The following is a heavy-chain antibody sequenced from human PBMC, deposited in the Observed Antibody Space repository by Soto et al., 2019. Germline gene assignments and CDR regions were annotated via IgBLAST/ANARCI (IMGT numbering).Heavy chain of an antibody. CDR3: ARDDEGGSDCDLGY. CDR1: GFTFSSHI. V-gene: IGHV3-30-3*01. Sequence: QVQLVESGGGVVQPGRSLRLSCAASGFTFSSHIMHWVRQTPGKGLEWMTFISHDGNNKYYADSVKGRFTISRDNSENTLYLQMDSLRAQDTAVYYCARDDEGGSDCDLGYWGQGTLVTVSP. D-gene: IGHD1-26*01. J-gene: IGHJ4*02. CDR2: ISHDGNNK.